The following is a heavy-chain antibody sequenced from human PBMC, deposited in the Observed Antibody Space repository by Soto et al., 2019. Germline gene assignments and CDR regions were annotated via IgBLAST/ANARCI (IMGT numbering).Heavy chain of an antibody. D-gene: IGHD3-9*01. V-gene: IGHV3-7*01. CDR2: IKQDGSEK. CDR3: AREKYYDILTGLGYYYGMDV. CDR1: GFTFSSYW. Sequence: PGGSLRLSCAASGFTFSSYWMSWVRQAPGKGLEWVANIKQDGSEKYYVDSVKGRFTISRDNAKNSLYLQMNSLRAEDTAVYYCAREKYYDILTGLGYYYGMDVWGQGTTVTVSS. J-gene: IGHJ6*02.